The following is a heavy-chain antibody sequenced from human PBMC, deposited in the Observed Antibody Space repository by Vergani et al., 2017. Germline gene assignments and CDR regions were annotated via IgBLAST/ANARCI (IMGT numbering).Heavy chain of an antibody. D-gene: IGHD6-19*01. Sequence: QLQLPQSGPGLVNPSETLFLTCTVSADSISSGSYYWGWIRQPPGKSLEWIGSIYYSGLTYYNPSLKSRVAISVDTSKNQFSLKVTSVTAADTAVYFCARQRPGSGWSPGDFDDWGQGILVTVSS. CDR2: IYYSGLT. CDR1: ADSISSGSYY. J-gene: IGHJ4*02. V-gene: IGHV4-39*01. CDR3: ARQRPGSGWSPGDFDD.